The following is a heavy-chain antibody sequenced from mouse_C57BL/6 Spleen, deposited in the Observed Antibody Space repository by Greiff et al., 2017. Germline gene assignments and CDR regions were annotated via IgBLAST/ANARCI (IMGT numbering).Heavy chain of an antibody. Sequence: QVQLQQSGPGLVQPSQCLSITCKVSGFSLTSYGVHWVSQSPGKGLEWLGVIWSGGSTDYNAAFISSRSIRKEHSTSHVFFKMNSRQAEDTALYYCARNTVITTVVAPYFDVWGTGTTVTVSS. CDR3: ARNTVITTVVAPYFDV. D-gene: IGHD1-1*01. CDR2: IWSGGST. CDR1: GFSLTSYG. V-gene: IGHV2-2*01. J-gene: IGHJ1*03.